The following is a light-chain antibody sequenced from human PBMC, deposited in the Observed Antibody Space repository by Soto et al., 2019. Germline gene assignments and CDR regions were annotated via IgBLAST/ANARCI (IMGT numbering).Light chain of an antibody. CDR3: SSYTTSVTPYVV. CDR1: SSDVGGYDY. V-gene: IGLV2-14*03. CDR2: DVS. J-gene: IGLJ2*01. Sequence: QSALTQPASVSGSPGQSITISCTGTSSDVGGYDYVSWFQQHPGKAPKLMIFDVSHRPSGISHRFSGSKSGNTAYLTVSGLQAEDEADYYCSSYTTSVTPYVVFGGGTKLTVL.